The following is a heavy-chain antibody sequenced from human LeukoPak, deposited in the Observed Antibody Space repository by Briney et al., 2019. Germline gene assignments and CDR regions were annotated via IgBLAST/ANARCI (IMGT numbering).Heavy chain of an antibody. D-gene: IGHD2-15*01. V-gene: IGHV1-18*01. Sequence: ASVKVSCKAPGYTFTSYGISWVRQAPGQGLEWMGWISAYNGNTNYAQKLQGRVTMTTDTSTSTAYMELRSLRSDDTAVYYCARVVGVVAATPGYYYYMDVWGKGTTVTISS. CDR2: ISAYNGNT. CDR3: ARVVGVVAATPGYYYYMDV. J-gene: IGHJ6*03. CDR1: GYTFTSYG.